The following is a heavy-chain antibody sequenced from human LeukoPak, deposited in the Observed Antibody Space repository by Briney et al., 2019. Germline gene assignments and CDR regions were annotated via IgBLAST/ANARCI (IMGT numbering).Heavy chain of an antibody. CDR3: ARDRGSTTYYYYYYMDV. CDR2: INPNSGGT. D-gene: IGHD2-2*01. V-gene: IGHV1-2*02. J-gene: IGHJ6*03. CDR1: GYTFTGYY. Sequence: EASVKVSCKASGYTFTGYYMHWVRQAPGQGLEWMGWINPNSGGTNYAQKFRGRVTMTRDTSISTAYMELSRLRSDDTAVYYCARDRGSTTYYYYYYMDVWSKGTTVTVSS.